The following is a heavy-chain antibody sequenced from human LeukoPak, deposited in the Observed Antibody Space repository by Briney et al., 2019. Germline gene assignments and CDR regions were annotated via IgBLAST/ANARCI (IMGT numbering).Heavy chain of an antibody. CDR2: IYPGDSDT. D-gene: IGHD4-23*01. J-gene: IGHJ3*02. CDR1: GYSFTSYW. CDR3: ARPTGLLRWYPDAFDI. V-gene: IGHV5-51*01. Sequence: GESLKISSKGSGYSFTSYWIGWVRQMPGKGLEWMGIIYPGDSDTRYSPSFQGQVTISADKSISTAYLQWSSLKASDTAMYYCARPTGLLRWYPDAFDIWGQGTMVTVSS.